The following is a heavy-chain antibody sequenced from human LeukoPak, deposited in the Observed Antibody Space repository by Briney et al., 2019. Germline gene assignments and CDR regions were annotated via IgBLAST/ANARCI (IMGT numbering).Heavy chain of an antibody. Sequence: SETLSLTCTVSGGSISSSSYYWGWIRQPPGKGLEWIGSIYYSGSTYYNPSLKSRVTISVDTSKNQFSLKLSSVTAADTAVYYCASVWFGDYGMDVWGQGTTVTVSS. CDR2: IYYSGST. V-gene: IGHV4-39*07. CDR3: ASVWFGDYGMDV. D-gene: IGHD3-10*01. J-gene: IGHJ6*02. CDR1: GGSISSSSYY.